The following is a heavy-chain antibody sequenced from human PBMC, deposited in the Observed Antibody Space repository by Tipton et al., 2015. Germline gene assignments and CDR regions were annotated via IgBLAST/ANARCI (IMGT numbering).Heavy chain of an antibody. J-gene: IGHJ4*02. D-gene: IGHD5-12*01. CDR3: ARSGGYGWDF. Sequence: SLRLSCAASGFIFTDYYMSWIRQAPGKGLEWISYISNSGNTIYYADSVKGRFTFFRDNAKNSLHLQLNNLRAEDTAVYYCARSGGYGWDFWGQGTLVAVSS. CDR1: GFIFTDYY. CDR2: ISNSGNTI. V-gene: IGHV3-11*04.